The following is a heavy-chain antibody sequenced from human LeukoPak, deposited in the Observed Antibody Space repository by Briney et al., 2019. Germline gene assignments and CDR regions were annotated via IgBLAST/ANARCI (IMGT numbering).Heavy chain of an antibody. V-gene: IGHV4-59*01. J-gene: IGHJ4*02. CDR2: IYYSGST. CDR1: GGSINSFY. CDR3: ARAKDGYNYYFDY. D-gene: IGHD5-24*01. Sequence: SETLSLTCTVSGGSINSFYWSWIRQPPGRGLEWIGYIYYSGSTNYSPSLKSRVTISVDTSKNQFSLNLSSVTAADTAVYYCARAKDGYNYYFDYWGQGTLVAVSS.